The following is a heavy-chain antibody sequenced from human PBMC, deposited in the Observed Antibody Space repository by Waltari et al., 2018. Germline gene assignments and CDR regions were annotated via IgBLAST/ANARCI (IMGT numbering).Heavy chain of an antibody. CDR2: INYDGSEK. CDR3: ATYRWLGY. D-gene: IGHD3-10*01. CDR1: GFTFSTCW. Sequence: EVQLVESGGGLVKPGGSLGLSCAVSGFTFSTCWMTLVRQASGGGLEWVANINYDGSEKNYVDSVKGQFTTSRDNARNSLYLQMNSLRAEDTAVYYCATYRWLGYWGQGTLVTVSS. J-gene: IGHJ4*02. V-gene: IGHV3-7*03.